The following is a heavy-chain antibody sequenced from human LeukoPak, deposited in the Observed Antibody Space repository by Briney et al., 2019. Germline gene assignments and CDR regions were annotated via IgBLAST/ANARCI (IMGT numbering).Heavy chain of an antibody. J-gene: IGHJ3*02. CDR3: ARMAGGSGAFDI. CDR2: ISSSSSTI. CDR1: GFTFSSYS. D-gene: IGHD3-16*01. Sequence: GGSLRLSCAASGFTFSSYSMNWVRQAPGKGLEWVPYISSSSSTIYYADSVKGRFTISRDNAKNSLYLQMNSLRAEDTAVYYCARMAGGSGAFDIWGQGTMVTVSS. V-gene: IGHV3-48*01.